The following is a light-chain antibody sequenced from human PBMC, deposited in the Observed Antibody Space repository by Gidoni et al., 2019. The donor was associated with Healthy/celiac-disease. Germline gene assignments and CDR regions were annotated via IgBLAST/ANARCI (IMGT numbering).Light chain of an antibody. J-gene: IGKJ1*01. CDR2: AAS. V-gene: IGKV1-27*01. CDR1: QGIINY. CDR3: QKYNSAPRT. Sequence: IQMTQSPSSLSASVGDRVTITCRARQGIINYLAWYQQKPGKVPKLLIYAASTLQSGVPSRLSGSGSGTDFTLTISSLQPEDVATYYCQKYNSAPRTFGQGTKVEIK.